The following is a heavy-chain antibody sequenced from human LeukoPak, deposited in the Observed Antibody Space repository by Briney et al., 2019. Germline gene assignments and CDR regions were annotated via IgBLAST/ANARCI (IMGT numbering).Heavy chain of an antibody. CDR3: AREDPQTTVPEGLDV. V-gene: IGHV4-59*01. CDR1: GGSISSYY. J-gene: IGHJ6*02. CDR2: IYYSGTT. D-gene: IGHD4-17*01. Sequence: SETLSLTCTVSGGSISSYYWSWIRQPPGKGLEWIGYIYYSGTTNYNPSLKSRVTISVDTSKNQFSLRLSSVTAADTAVYYCAREDPQTTVPEGLDVWGQGTTVTVSS.